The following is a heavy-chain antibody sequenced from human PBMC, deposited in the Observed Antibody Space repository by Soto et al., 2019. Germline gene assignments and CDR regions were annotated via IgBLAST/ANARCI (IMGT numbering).Heavy chain of an antibody. CDR2: ISGSGGST. D-gene: IGHD6-13*01. J-gene: IGHJ4*02. CDR1: GFTFSSYA. V-gene: IGHV3-23*01. Sequence: PGGSLRLSCAASGFTFSSYAMSWVRQAPGKGLEWVSAISGSGGSTYYADSVKGRFTISRDNSKNTLYLQMNSRRAEDTAVYYCAKDGAFQVDSSWYDYWGQGTLVTVSS. CDR3: AKDGAFQVDSSWYDY.